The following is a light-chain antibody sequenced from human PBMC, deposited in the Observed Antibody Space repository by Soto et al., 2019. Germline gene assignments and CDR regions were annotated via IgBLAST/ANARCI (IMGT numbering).Light chain of an antibody. CDR3: QQRNNWPPGYT. V-gene: IGKV3-11*01. Sequence: EIVLKQSPATLSLSPGERATLSCRASQSVRRYLAWYQQKPGQAPRLLIYEASNRATGIPARFSGSGSGTAFPLTISSLEPEDFAVYYCQQRNNWPPGYTFGRGTKLEIK. J-gene: IGKJ2*01. CDR1: QSVRRY. CDR2: EAS.